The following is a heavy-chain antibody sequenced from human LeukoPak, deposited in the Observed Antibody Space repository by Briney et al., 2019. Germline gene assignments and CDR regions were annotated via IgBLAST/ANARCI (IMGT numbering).Heavy chain of an antibody. CDR1: GFTFGDYA. CDR2: IRSKAYGGTT. V-gene: IGHV3-49*04. J-gene: IGHJ5*02. Sequence: GGSLRLSCTASGFTFGDYAMSWVRQAPGKGLEWVGFIRSKAYGGTTEYAASVKGRFTISRDDSKSIAYLQMNSLKTEDTAVYYCTTLKTQQQLETGWFDPWGQGTLVTVSS. D-gene: IGHD6-13*01. CDR3: TTLKTQQQLETGWFDP.